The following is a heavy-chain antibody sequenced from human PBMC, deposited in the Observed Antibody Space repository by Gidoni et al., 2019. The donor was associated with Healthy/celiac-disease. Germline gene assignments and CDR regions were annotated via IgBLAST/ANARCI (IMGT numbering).Heavy chain of an antibody. Sequence: EVQLVESGGGLVKPGGSLRLSCAASGFTFSSYSMNWVRQAPGKGLEWVSSISSSRSYIYYADSVKGRFTISRDNAKNSLYLQMNSLRAEDTAVYYCARPLAAAGKGGGMDVWGKGTTVTVSS. CDR2: ISSSRSYI. D-gene: IGHD6-13*01. V-gene: IGHV3-21*01. J-gene: IGHJ6*04. CDR1: GFTFSSYS. CDR3: ARPLAAAGKGGGMDV.